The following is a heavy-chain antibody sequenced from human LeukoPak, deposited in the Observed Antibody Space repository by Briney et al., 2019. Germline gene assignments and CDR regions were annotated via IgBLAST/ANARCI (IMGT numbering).Heavy chain of an antibody. V-gene: IGHV4-34*01. CDR1: GGSFSGYY. CDR2: INHSGST. D-gene: IGHD2-15*01. CDR3: ARWVVAADYYYYMDV. J-gene: IGHJ6*03. Sequence: SETLSLTCAVYGGSFSGYYWSWIRQPPGKGLEWIGEINHSGSTNYNPSLKSRVTISVDTSKNQFSLKLSSVTAADTAVYYCARWVVAADYYYYMDVWGKGATVTVSS.